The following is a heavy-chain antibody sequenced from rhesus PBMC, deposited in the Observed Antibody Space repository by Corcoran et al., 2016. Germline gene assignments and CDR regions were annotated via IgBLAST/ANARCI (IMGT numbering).Heavy chain of an antibody. Sequence: QVQLQESGPGLVKPSETLSLTCAVSGGSVSSSNWWSWIRQPPGKGLEWIGYISGSSGSTYYNPSLKSRVTISTATSKNQFSLKLSSVTAADTAVYYCARLPLWTGYYTADYWGQGVLVTVSS. J-gene: IGHJ4*01. CDR3: ARLPLWTGYYTADY. V-gene: IGHV4-65*01. CDR1: GGSVSSSNW. D-gene: IGHD3-3*01. CDR2: ISGSSGST.